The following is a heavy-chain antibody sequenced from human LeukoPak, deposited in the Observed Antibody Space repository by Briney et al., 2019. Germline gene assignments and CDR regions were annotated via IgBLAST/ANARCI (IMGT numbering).Heavy chain of an antibody. V-gene: IGHV4-4*07. J-gene: IGHJ4*02. CDR1: GGSTINYF. CDR3: ARAAGLANSPAFDY. Sequence: PSETLSLTCTVSGGSTINYFRSWIRQPAGRGLEWIGHIYTSGTTHYNPSHKNRVTISLDTSKSQFSLQLNSVTAADSAVYYCARAAGLANSPAFDYWGQGALVTVSS. D-gene: IGHD1-1*01. CDR2: IYTSGTT.